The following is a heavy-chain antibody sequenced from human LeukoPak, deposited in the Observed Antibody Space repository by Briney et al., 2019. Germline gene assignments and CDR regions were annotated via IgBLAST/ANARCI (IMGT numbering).Heavy chain of an antibody. J-gene: IGHJ6*02. CDR1: GFTLSSNA. V-gene: IGHV3-30-3*01. CDR2: LLYDGSSK. Sequence: PGGSLRLSCAGSGFTLSSNAMHWVRQAPGKGLEWVAVLLYDGSSKYYADSVKGRFTISRDNSKNTLYLQMNSLKAEDTAVFYCARGLYYYGSGSYSYYGMDVWGQGTMVTVSS. D-gene: IGHD3-10*01. CDR3: ARGLYYYGSGSYSYYGMDV.